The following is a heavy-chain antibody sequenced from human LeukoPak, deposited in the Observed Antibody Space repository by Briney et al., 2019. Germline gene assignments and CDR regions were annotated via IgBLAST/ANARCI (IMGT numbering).Heavy chain of an antibody. CDR3: ARDRGITMVQGVMGIYYFDY. V-gene: IGHV1-69*04. D-gene: IGHD3-10*01. CDR1: GGTFSSYA. Sequence: SVKVSCKASGGTFSSYAISWVRQAPGQGLEWMGRIIPILGIANYAQKFQGRVTITADKSTSTAYMELSSLRSEDTAVYYCARDRGITMVQGVMGIYYFDYWGQGTLVTVSS. J-gene: IGHJ4*02. CDR2: IIPILGIA.